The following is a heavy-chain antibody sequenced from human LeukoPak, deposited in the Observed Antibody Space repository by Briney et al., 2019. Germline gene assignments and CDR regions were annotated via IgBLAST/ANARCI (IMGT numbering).Heavy chain of an antibody. CDR2: IYPGDSDT. J-gene: IGHJ5*02. D-gene: IGHD3-10*01. CDR1: GYSFTSYL. Sequence: GESLKISCKGSGYSFTSYLIGGVRQVPGKGLELMGIIYPGDSDTRYSPTLQGQVTISADKSITTAYLQWSRLKASDTAMYYCARHFSVYGSGSGGFDPWGQGTLVTVSS. CDR3: ARHFSVYGSGSGGFDP. V-gene: IGHV5-51*01.